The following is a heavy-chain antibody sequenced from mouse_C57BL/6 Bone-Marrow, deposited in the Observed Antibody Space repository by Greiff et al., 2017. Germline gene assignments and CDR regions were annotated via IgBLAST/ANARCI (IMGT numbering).Heavy chain of an antibody. Sequence: VKVVESGPGLVQPSQSLSITCTVSGFSLTSYGVHWVRQSPGKGLEWLGVIWRGGSTDYNAAFMSRLSITKDNSKSQVFFKMNSLQADDTAIYYCAKNRSYGSSYVGVFDVWGTGTTVTVSS. CDR2: IWRGGST. J-gene: IGHJ1*03. CDR3: AKNRSYGSSYVGVFDV. V-gene: IGHV2-5*01. CDR1: GFSLTSYG. D-gene: IGHD1-1*01.